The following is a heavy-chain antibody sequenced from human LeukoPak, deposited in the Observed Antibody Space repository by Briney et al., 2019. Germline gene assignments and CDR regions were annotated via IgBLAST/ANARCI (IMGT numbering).Heavy chain of an antibody. J-gene: IGHJ4*02. Sequence: PGGSLRLSCAASGFTFSMYAMSWVRQAPGKGLEWVSVISVDGGGTYYADSVKGRITISRDNSKSTLYLQMNSLRAEDTAVYYCAKDSVGVAGPDYWGQGSLVTVSS. CDR2: ISVDGGGT. CDR1: GFTFSMYA. CDR3: AKDSVGVAGPDY. D-gene: IGHD6-19*01. V-gene: IGHV3-23*01.